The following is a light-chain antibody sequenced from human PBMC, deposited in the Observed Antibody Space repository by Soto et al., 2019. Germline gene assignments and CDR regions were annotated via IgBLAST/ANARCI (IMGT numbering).Light chain of an antibody. Sequence: PGERATLSCRASQSVSNSYLAWYQQNPGQAPRLLIYGASSRATGIPDRFSGSGSGTDFTLTISRLEPEDFAVYYCQQYGNSPITFGQGTRLEMK. CDR2: GAS. CDR3: QQYGNSPIT. J-gene: IGKJ5*01. V-gene: IGKV3-20*01. CDR1: QSVSNSY.